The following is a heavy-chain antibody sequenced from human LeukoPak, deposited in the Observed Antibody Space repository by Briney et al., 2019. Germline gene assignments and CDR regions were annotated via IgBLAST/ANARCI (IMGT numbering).Heavy chain of an antibody. J-gene: IGHJ3*02. V-gene: IGHV4-61*02. CDR2: IYTSGST. CDR3: ARGRPDDI. Sequence: PSQTLSLTCTVSGGSISSGSYYWSWIRQPAGKGLEWIGRIYTSGSTNYNPSLKSRVTISVDTSKNQFSLKLSSVTAADTAVYYCARGRPDDIWGQGTMVTVSS. CDR1: GGSISSGSYY.